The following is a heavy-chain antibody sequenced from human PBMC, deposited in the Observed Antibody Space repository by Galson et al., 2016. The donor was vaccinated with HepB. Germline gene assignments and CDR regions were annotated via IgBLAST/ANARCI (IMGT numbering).Heavy chain of an antibody. J-gene: IGHJ4*02. CDR1: GFTFSNYG. CDR2: DSMDGRRK. CDR3: ARRHEYCPPVGCSVDY. V-gene: IGHV3-30*03. Sequence: SLRLSCAASGFTFSNYGMHWVRQAPGKGLEWVAADSMDGRRKFCADSVKGRFTISRDNSNSMLFLQMSSLRADDTAGYYCARRHEYCPPVGCSVDYWGQGTLVSVSS. D-gene: IGHD2/OR15-2a*01.